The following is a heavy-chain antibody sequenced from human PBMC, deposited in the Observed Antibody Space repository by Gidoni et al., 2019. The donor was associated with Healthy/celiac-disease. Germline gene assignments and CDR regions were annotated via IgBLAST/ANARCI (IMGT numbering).Heavy chain of an antibody. D-gene: IGHD3-9*01. CDR2: FDPEDGET. CDR1: GYTLTELS. J-gene: IGHJ4*02. Sequence: QVQLVQSGAEVKKPGASVKVSCKVSGYTLTELSMHWVRQAPGKGLEWMGGFDPEDGETIYAQKFQGRVTMTEDTSTDTAYMELSSLRSEDTAVYYCATRYDILTGYYRRDYYFDYWGQGTLVTVSS. V-gene: IGHV1-24*01. CDR3: ATRYDILTGYYRRDYYFDY.